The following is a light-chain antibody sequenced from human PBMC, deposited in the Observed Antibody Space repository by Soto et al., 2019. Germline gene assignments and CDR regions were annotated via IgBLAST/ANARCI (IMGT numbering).Light chain of an antibody. Sequence: QLVLTQSPSASASLGASVKLTCTLSSGHSSYAIAWYQQQPEKGPRYLMKLNSDGSHSKGDGIPDRFSGSSSGAERYLTISSLQSEDEADYYCQTWGTGYWVCGGGTKLTVL. J-gene: IGLJ3*02. CDR2: LNSDGSH. CDR1: SGHSSYA. V-gene: IGLV4-69*01. CDR3: QTWGTGYWV.